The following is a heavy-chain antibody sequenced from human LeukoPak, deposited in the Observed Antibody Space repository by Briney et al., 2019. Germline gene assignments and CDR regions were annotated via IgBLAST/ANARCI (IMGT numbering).Heavy chain of an antibody. CDR3: ARDLGGYSASPNYYYYYMDV. J-gene: IGHJ6*03. D-gene: IGHD6-13*01. CDR1: GFTFSSYS. V-gene: IGHV3-48*01. CDR2: ISSSSSTI. Sequence: GGSLRLSCAASGFTFSSYSMNWVRQAPGKGLEWVSYISSSSSTIYYADSVEGRFTISRDNSKNTLYLQMNSLRAEDTAVYYCARDLGGYSASPNYYYYYMDVWGKGTTVTVS.